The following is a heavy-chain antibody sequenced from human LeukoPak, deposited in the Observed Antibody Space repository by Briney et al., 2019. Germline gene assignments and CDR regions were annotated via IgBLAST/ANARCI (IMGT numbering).Heavy chain of an antibody. CDR1: GGSISSYY. CDR2: IYTSGST. CDR3: AREGQSYRPFDY. D-gene: IGHD3-16*02. Sequence: SETLSLTCTGSGGSISSYYWSWIRQPAGKGLEWIGRIYTSGSTNYNPSLKSRVTMSVDTSKNQFSLKLSSVTAADTAVYYCAREGQSYRPFDYWGQGTLVTVSS. J-gene: IGHJ4*02. V-gene: IGHV4-4*07.